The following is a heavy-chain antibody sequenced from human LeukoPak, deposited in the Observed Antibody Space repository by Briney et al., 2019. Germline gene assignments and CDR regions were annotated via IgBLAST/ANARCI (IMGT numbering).Heavy chain of an antibody. CDR3: ARESLVGAFDY. V-gene: IGHV3-30*04. Sequence: GRSLRLSCAASGFTFSSYAMHWVRQAPGKGLEWVAVISYDGSNKYYADSVKGRLTISRDNSENTLYLQMNSLRAEDTAVYYCARESLVGAFDYWGQGTLVTVSS. J-gene: IGHJ4*02. CDR1: GFTFSSYA. CDR2: ISYDGSNK. D-gene: IGHD1-26*01.